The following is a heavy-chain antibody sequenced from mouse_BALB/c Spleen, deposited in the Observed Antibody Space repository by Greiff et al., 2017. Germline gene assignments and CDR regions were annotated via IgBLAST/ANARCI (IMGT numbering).Heavy chain of an antibody. D-gene: IGHD2-3*01. V-gene: IGHV5-4*02. CDR2: ISDGGSYT. J-gene: IGHJ4*01. CDR1: GFTFSDYY. CDR3: ARGDDGYYDYYAMDY. Sequence: EVKLEESGGGLVKPGGSLKLSCAASGFTFSDYYMYWVRQTPEKRLEWVATISDGGSYTYYPDSVKGRFTISRDNAKNNLYLQMSSLKSEDTAMYYCARGDDGYYDYYAMDYWGQGTSVTVSS.